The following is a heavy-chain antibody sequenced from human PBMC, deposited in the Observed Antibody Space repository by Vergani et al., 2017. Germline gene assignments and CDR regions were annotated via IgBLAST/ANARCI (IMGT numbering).Heavy chain of an antibody. D-gene: IGHD2/OR15-2a*01. J-gene: IGHJ3*01. CDR3: ARDNKQHPQTAFDL. CDR1: GASINNDFYY. Sequence: QVQLQESGPGLVKPSQTLSLTCTVSGASINNDFYYWHWIRQPAGKGLEWIGRIYVSGITDYNSSLQSRVSMSVDTSKNQFSLTMTTVTAADTAVYYCARDNKQHPQTAFDLGGQTTVVTVSS. V-gene: IGHV4-61*02. CDR2: IYVSGIT.